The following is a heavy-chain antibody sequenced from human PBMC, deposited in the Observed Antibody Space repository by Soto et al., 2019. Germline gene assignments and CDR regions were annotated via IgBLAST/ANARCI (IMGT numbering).Heavy chain of an antibody. CDR3: AREVSSAVTSDEFDI. V-gene: IGHV4-31*03. Sequence: QVQLQESGPGLVKPSQTLSLTCTVSGGSISSDNYFWSWIRQHPGKGLEWIGYIYYSGSAYYNPALKSRVTISVDTSNNPFSLRLNSVTAADTAMYYCAREVSSAVTSDEFDIWGQGTMVTVSS. CDR1: GGSISSDNYF. D-gene: IGHD3-16*02. J-gene: IGHJ3*02. CDR2: IYYSGSA.